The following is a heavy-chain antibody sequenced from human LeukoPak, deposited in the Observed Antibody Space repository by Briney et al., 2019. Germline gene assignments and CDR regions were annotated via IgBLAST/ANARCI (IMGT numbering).Heavy chain of an antibody. CDR3: ARDRVVVVPAAMRYYYYGMDV. CDR2: IYSGGST. J-gene: IGHJ6*02. Sequence: GGSLRLSCAASGFTVSSNYMSWVRQAPGKGLEWVSVIYSGGSTYYADSVKGRFTISRDNSKNTLYLQMNSLRAEDTAVYYCARDRVVVVPAAMRYYYYGMDVWGQGTTVTVSS. CDR1: GFTVSSNY. D-gene: IGHD2-2*01. V-gene: IGHV3-53*01.